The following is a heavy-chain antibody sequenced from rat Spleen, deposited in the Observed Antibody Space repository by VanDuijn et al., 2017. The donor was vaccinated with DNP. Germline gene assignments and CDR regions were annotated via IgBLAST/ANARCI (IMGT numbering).Heavy chain of an antibody. V-gene: IGHV5S10*01. D-gene: IGHD1-2*01. J-gene: IGHJ1*01. CDR2: ILHDGSSS. CDR3: STHYFTTYIYCYFDF. Sequence: EVPLVESGGGLVQPGRSLKLSCTASGFAFSNYVMALVPQSPKKGLEWVATILHDGSSSYYRDSVRGRFTISRDNSKSTLYLQMDSLRSEDTATYYCSTHYFTTYIYCYFDFWGPGTMVTVSS. CDR1: GFAFSNYV.